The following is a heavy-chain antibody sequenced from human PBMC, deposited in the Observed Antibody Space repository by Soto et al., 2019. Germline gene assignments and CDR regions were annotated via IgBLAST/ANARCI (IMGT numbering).Heavy chain of an antibody. V-gene: IGHV1-69*06. CDR2: IIPIFGTA. D-gene: IGHD2-21*02. J-gene: IGHJ6*02. CDR1: GGTFSSYA. Sequence: ASVKVSCKASGGTFSSYAISWVRQAPGQGLEWMGGIIPIFGTANYAQKFQGRVTITADKSTSTAYMELSSLRSEDTAVYYCARVGGPCGGDCYSGYYYGMDVWGQGTTVTVSS. CDR3: ARVGGPCGGDCYSGYYYGMDV.